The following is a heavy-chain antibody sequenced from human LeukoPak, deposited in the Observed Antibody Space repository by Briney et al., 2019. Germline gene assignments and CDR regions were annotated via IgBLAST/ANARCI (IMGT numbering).Heavy chain of an antibody. Sequence: PSETLSLTCTVSGGSISSYYRSWIRQPPGKGLEWIGYIYYSGSTNYNPSLKSRVTISVDTSKNQFSLKLSSVTAADTAVYYCARRDSSSFGYYGMDVWGQGTTVTVSS. CDR2: IYYSGST. CDR1: GGSISSYY. D-gene: IGHD6-13*01. CDR3: ARRDSSSFGYYGMDV. V-gene: IGHV4-59*08. J-gene: IGHJ6*02.